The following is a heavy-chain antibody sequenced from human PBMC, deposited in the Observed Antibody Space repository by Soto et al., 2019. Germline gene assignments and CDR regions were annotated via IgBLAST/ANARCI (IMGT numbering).Heavy chain of an antibody. Sequence: SETLSLTCTVSGASISSGGYFWTWIRQRPGKGLEWIGNIYYSGITYYNPSLRSRVSISLDPSESQFSLKVNSVTAADTAVYYCARDSSGPGYSYGKFDYWGQGALVTVSS. D-gene: IGHD5-18*01. V-gene: IGHV4-31*03. CDR3: ARDSSGPGYSYGKFDY. CDR1: GASISSGGYF. CDR2: IYYSGIT. J-gene: IGHJ4*02.